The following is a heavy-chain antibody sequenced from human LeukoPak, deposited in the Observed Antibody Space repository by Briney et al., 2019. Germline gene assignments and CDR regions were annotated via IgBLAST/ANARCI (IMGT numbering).Heavy chain of an antibody. J-gene: IGHJ4*02. Sequence: GGSLRLSCAASGFTFSSYAMHWVRQAPGKGLGYVSAISSNGGSTYYANSVKGRFTISRDNSKNTLYLQMGSLRAEDMAVYYCARGPKTSFDYWGQGTLVTVSS. CDR1: GFTFSSYA. CDR3: ARGPKTSFDY. CDR2: ISSNGGST. V-gene: IGHV3-64*01.